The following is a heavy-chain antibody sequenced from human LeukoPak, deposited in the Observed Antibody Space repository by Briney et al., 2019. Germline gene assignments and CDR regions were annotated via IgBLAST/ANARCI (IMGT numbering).Heavy chain of an antibody. J-gene: IGHJ4*02. CDR2: IYYSGST. V-gene: IGHV4-59*01. Sequence: SETLSLTCTVSGGSISSSYWSWIRQPPGKGLEWIGYIYYSGSTNYNPSLKSLVTISVDTSKNQFSLKLSSETAADTAVYYCARDPGWSGYYFDYWGQGTLVTVSS. CDR3: ARDPGWSGYYFDY. D-gene: IGHD6-19*01. CDR1: GGSISSSY.